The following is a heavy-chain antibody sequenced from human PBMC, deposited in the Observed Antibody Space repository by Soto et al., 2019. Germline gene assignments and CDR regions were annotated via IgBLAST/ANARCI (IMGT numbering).Heavy chain of an antibody. V-gene: IGHV3-30*02. CDR3: AKEQYYYDSSGYLPLVDY. CDR2: IWYDGSNK. D-gene: IGHD3-22*01. J-gene: IGHJ4*02. Sequence: PGGSLRLSCAASGFTFSSYGMHWVRQAPGKGLEWVAVIWYDGSNKYYADSVKGRFTISRDNSKNTLYLQMNSLRAEDTAVYYCAKEQYYYDSSGYLPLVDYWGQGTLVTVSS. CDR1: GFTFSSYG.